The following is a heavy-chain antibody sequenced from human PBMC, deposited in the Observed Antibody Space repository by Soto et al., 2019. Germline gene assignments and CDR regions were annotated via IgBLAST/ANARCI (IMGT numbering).Heavy chain of an antibody. V-gene: IGHV4-59*01. CDR1: GGSISSYY. CDR3: ARVYDSSGYRYFDL. Sequence: QVQLQESGPGLVKPSETLSLTCTVSGGSISSYYWSWIRQPPGKGLEWIGYIYYSGSSNYNPSLKSRFTITVEPSKNQFALKLSSVTAADTAVYYCARVYDSSGYRYFDLWGRGSLVTVSS. CDR2: IYYSGSS. J-gene: IGHJ2*01. D-gene: IGHD3-22*01.